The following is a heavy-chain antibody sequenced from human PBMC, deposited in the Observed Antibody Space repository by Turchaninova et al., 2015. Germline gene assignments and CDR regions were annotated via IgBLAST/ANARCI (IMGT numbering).Heavy chain of an antibody. CDR1: GYILPSYG. V-gene: IGHV1-18*04. J-gene: IGHJ4*02. CDR3: ARDRDWNLDY. CDR2: INTDKYET. Sequence: QVQLEQSGGEVQKPGASVKVPCKGSGYILPSYGISWLRQAPGQGREGLGWINTDKYETKYAQEFQGRLTLITDTSTSTAYMELRSLRSDDTAIYYCARDRDWNLDYWGQGTPVTVSS. D-gene: IGHD1-1*01.